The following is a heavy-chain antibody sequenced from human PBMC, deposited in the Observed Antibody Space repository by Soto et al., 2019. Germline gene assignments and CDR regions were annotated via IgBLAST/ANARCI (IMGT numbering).Heavy chain of an antibody. Sequence: PGGSLRLSCAASGFTFSNYVMSWVRQAPGRGLEWVSIISGGGSSTYYADSVKGRFTISRDNSKNTLYLQMNSLRAEDTAVYYCAKGDYCNSTSCYPLYYYGMDVWGQGTTVTVS. J-gene: IGHJ6*02. D-gene: IGHD2-2*01. V-gene: IGHV3-23*01. CDR3: AKGDYCNSTSCYPLYYYGMDV. CDR1: GFTFSNYV. CDR2: ISGGGSST.